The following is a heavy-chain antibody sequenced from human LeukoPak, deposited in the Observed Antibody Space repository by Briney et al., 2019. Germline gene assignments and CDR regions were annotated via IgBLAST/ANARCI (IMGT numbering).Heavy chain of an antibody. V-gene: IGHV3-23*01. CDR1: GFTFSSYA. J-gene: IGHJ4*02. D-gene: IGHD6-13*01. CDR2: ISGSGGST. Sequence: GGSLRLSCAASGFTFSSYAMSWVRQAPGKGLEWVSTISGSGGSTYYADSVKGRFTISRDNSKNTLYLQMNSLRAEDTAVYYCAKGEGQQLVRFGADWGQGTLVTVSS. CDR3: AKGEGQQLVRFGAD.